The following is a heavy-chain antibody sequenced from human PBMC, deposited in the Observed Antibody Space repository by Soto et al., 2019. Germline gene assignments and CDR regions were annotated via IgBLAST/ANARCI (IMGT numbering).Heavy chain of an antibody. Sequence: SETLSLTCTVSGGSISSYYWSWIRQPPGKGLEWIGYIYYSGSTNYNPSLKSRVTISVDTSKNQFSLKLSSVTAADTAVYYCARVSFHSTIFGGSGYMDVWGKGTTVTVSS. CDR1: GGSISSYY. D-gene: IGHD3-3*01. V-gene: IGHV4-59*01. CDR3: ARVSFHSTIFGGSGYMDV. CDR2: IYYSGST. J-gene: IGHJ6*03.